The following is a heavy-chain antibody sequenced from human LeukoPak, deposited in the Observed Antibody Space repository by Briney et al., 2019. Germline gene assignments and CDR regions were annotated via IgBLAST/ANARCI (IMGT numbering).Heavy chain of an antibody. CDR2: INSDGSST. Sequence: GGSLRLSCAASGFTFSSYWMHWVRQAPGKGLVWVSRINSDGSSTSYADSVKGRFTISRDNAKNSLYLQMNSLRAEDTAVYYCARVPVDTALSYYFDYWGQGTLVTVSS. D-gene: IGHD5-18*01. V-gene: IGHV3-74*01. J-gene: IGHJ4*02. CDR1: GFTFSSYW. CDR3: ARVPVDTALSYYFDY.